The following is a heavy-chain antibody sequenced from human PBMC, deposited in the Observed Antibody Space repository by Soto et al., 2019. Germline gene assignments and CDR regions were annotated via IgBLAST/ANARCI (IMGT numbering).Heavy chain of an antibody. V-gene: IGHV1-18*01. J-gene: IGHJ4*02. CDR2: ISAYNGNT. D-gene: IGHD5-12*01. CDR3: ARAYSGYGFDY. Sequence: QVQLVQSGAEVKKPGASVKVSCKASGYTFTSYGISWVRQAPGQGLEWMGWISAYNGNTHYAQKLQGRVTMTTDTSTRTAYMEPRSLRSDDTAVYYCARAYSGYGFDYWGQGTLVTVSS. CDR1: GYTFTSYG.